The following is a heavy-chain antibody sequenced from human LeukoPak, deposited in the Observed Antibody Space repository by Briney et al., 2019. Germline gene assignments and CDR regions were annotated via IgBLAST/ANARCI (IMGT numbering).Heavy chain of an antibody. CDR2: ISAYNGNT. V-gene: IGHV1-18*01. J-gene: IGHJ6*03. CDR1: GYTFTSYG. CDR3: ARDGLLWFGEPSGYYYMDV. D-gene: IGHD3-10*01. Sequence: ASVKVSCKASGYTFTSYGISWVRQAPGQGLEWMGWISAYNGNTNYAQKLQGRVTMTTDTSTSTAYMELRSPRSDDTAVYYCARDGLLWFGEPSGYYYMDVWGKGTTVTVSS.